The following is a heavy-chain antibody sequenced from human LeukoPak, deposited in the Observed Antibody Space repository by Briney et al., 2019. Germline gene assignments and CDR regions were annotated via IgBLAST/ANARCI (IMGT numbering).Heavy chain of an antibody. CDR3: VKGHDSSGYYLSYFDY. V-gene: IGHV3-64D*09. J-gene: IGHJ4*02. CDR2: ISSNGGTT. D-gene: IGHD3-22*01. Sequence: PGGSLRLSCSASGFTFSSYAMHWVRQAPGKGLKYVSTISSNGGTTYYADSVKGRFTISRDNSKNTLYLQMSSLRAEDTAVYYCVKGHDSSGYYLSYFDYWGQGALVTVSS. CDR1: GFTFSSYA.